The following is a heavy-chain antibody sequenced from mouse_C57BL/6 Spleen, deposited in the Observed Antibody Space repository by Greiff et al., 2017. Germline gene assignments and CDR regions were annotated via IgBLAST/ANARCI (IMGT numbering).Heavy chain of an antibody. CDR1: GYTFTSYW. D-gene: IGHD1-1*01. CDR2: IDPSDSYT. CDR3: ARAGYGSSPLFDY. Sequence: QVQLQQPGAELVMPGASVKLSCKASGYTFTSYWMHWVKQRPGQGLEWIGEIDPSDSYTNYNQKFKGKSTLTVDKSSSTAYMQLSSLTSEDSAVYYCARAGYGSSPLFDYWGQGTTLTVSS. J-gene: IGHJ2*01. V-gene: IGHV1-69*01.